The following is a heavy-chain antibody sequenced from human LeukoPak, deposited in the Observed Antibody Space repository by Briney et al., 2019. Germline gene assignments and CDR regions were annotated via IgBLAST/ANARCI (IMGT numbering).Heavy chain of an antibody. D-gene: IGHD3-22*01. V-gene: IGHV1-18*01. Sequence: GASVKVSCKASGYTFTSYGISWVRQAPGQGLEWMGWISAYNGNTNYAQKLQGRVTMTTDTSTSTAYMELRSLRSDDTAVYYCARGGYYYDSSGYPNWFDPWAREPWSPSPQ. CDR2: ISAYNGNT. CDR1: GYTFTSYG. J-gene: IGHJ5*02. CDR3: ARGGYYYDSSGYPNWFDP.